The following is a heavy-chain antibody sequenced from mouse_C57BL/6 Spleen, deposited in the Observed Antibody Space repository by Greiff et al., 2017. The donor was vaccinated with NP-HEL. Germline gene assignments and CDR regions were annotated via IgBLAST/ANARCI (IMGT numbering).Heavy chain of an antibody. CDR2: IDPETGGT. CDR3: TRVADYGSSWGDY. V-gene: IGHV1-15*01. CDR1: GYTFTDYE. D-gene: IGHD1-1*01. J-gene: IGHJ2*01. Sequence: VHLVESGAELVRPGASVTLSCKASGYTFTDYEMHWVKQTPVHGLEWIGAIDPETGGTAYNQKFKGKAILTADKSSSTAYMELRSLTSEDSAVYYCTRVADYGSSWGDYWGQGTTLTVSS.